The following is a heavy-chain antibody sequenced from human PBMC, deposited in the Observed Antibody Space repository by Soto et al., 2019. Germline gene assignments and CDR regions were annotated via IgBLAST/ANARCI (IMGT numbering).Heavy chain of an antibody. CDR1: CGSISSGGYY. Sequence: SETLSLTCTVSCGSISSGGYYWSWIRQHPGKGLEWIGYIYYSGSTYYNPSLKSRVTISVDTSKNQFSLKLSSVTAADTAVYYCARGLDDSSGYYWYYFDYWGQGTLVTVSS. J-gene: IGHJ4*02. V-gene: IGHV4-31*03. CDR3: ARGLDDSSGYYWYYFDY. CDR2: IYYSGST. D-gene: IGHD3-22*01.